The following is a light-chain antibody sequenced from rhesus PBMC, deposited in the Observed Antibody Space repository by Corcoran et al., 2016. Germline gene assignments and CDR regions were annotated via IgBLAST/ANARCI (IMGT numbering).Light chain of an antibody. Sequence: DIQMTQSPSSLSASVGDRVTITCRASQGISNWLAWYQQKPGKTPKLLIYRASNLQTGVPSRFSGSGSGTDFTLTISSLQPEDIATYFCQQHANSPWTFGQGTKVEIK. J-gene: IGKJ1*01. V-gene: IGKV1-69*01. CDR1: QGISNW. CDR3: QQHANSPWT. CDR2: RAS.